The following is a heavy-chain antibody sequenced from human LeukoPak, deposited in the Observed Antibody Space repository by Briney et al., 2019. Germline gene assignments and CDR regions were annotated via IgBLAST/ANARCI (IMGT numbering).Heavy chain of an antibody. J-gene: IGHJ4*02. D-gene: IGHD6-13*01. CDR3: KLVLERTTGELDY. Sequence: SVKVSCKASGGTFSSYTISWVRQAPGQGLEWMGRIIPILGVANYAQKFQGRVTITADKSTSTAYMELSSLRSEDTAVYYCKLVLERTTGELDYWGQGTLVTVSS. V-gene: IGHV1-69*02. CDR1: GGTFSSYT. CDR2: IIPILGVA.